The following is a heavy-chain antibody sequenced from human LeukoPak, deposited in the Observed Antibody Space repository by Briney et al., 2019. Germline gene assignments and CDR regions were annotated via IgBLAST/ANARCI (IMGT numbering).Heavy chain of an antibody. CDR1: GGSITSGSYY. J-gene: IGHJ4*02. D-gene: IGHD3-22*01. CDR3: ARVRLGDSSTYYYPYFDY. Sequence: SETLSLTCTVSGGSITSGSYYWSWIRQHPGKGLEWIGYIYYSGSTYYSPSLKSRVTISIDTSKNQFSLKVNSVTAADTAVYYCARVRLGDSSTYYYPYFDYWGQGTLVTVSS. CDR2: IYYSGST. V-gene: IGHV4-31*03.